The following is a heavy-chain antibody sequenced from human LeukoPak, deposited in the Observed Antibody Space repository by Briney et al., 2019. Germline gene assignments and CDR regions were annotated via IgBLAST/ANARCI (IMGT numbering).Heavy chain of an antibody. V-gene: IGHV4-38-2*02. CDR1: GYSISSGYY. CDR3: ARDGGIAAAGQFDI. D-gene: IGHD6-13*01. J-gene: IGHJ3*02. Sequence: SETLSLTCTVSGYSISSGYYWGWIRQPPGKGLEWIGSIYHSGSTYYNPSLKSRVTISVDTSKNQFSLKLSSVTAADTAVYYCARDGGIAAAGQFDIWGQGTMVTVSS. CDR2: IYHSGST.